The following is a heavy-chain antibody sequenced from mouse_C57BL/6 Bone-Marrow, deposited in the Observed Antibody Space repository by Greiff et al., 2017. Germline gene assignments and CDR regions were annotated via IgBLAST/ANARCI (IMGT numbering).Heavy chain of an antibody. V-gene: IGHV1-82*01. J-gene: IGHJ3*01. CDR2: IYPGDGDT. CDR1: GYAFSSSW. Sequence: VQVVESGPELVKPGASVKISCKASGYAFSSSWMNWVKQRPGKGLEWIGRIYPGDGDTNYNGKFKGKATLTADKSSSTAYMQLSSLTSEDSAVYFCARGQAAYWGQGTLVTVSA. CDR3: ARGQAAY.